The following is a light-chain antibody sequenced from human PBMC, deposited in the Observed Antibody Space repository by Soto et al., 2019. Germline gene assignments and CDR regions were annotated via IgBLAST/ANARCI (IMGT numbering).Light chain of an antibody. V-gene: IGLV4-69*01. CDR2: VNNDGSL. J-gene: IGLJ3*02. CDR3: QTWGPGIRV. CDR1: SGHSNYA. Sequence: QLVLTQSPSASASLGASVKLTCTLSSGHSNYAIAWHQQQPEKGPRFLVKVNNDGSLHKGDGIPDRFSGSTSGADRYLTISSLHSEDEADYYCQTWGPGIRVFGGGTKLTVL.